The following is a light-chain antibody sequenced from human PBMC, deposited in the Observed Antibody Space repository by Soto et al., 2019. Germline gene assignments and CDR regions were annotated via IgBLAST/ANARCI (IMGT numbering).Light chain of an antibody. CDR2: DGS. J-gene: IGKJ1*01. CDR1: QSINTW. CDR3: QQYQTCSRT. V-gene: IGKV1-5*01. Sequence: DIQMTQSPSTVSASVGDRITITCRASQSINTWLAWYRQRPGEAPQLLIYDGSTLAMGVPSRFSGSGSGTDCTLSISSLKAYDCATISCQQYQTCSRTCGQGIKLEVK.